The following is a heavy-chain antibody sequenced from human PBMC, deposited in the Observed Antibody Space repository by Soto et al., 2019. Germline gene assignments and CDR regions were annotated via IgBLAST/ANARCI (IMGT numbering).Heavy chain of an antibody. V-gene: IGHV1-69*12. CDR2: IIPIFGTA. CDR1: GGTFSSYA. J-gene: IGHJ4*02. CDR3: ARDHQGEMATTN. Sequence: QVQLVQSGAEVKKPGSSVKVSCKASGGTFSSYAISWVRQAPGQGLEWMGGIIPIFGTANYAQKFQGRVTITADESTSSAYMELSSLRSEDTAGYYCARDHQGEMATTNWGQGTLVTVSS. D-gene: IGHD5-12*01.